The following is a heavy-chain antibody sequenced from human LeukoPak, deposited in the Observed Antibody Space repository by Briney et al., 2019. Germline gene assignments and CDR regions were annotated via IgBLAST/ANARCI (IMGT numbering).Heavy chain of an antibody. CDR2: INHSGST. V-gene: IGHV4-34*01. Sequence: PSETLSLTCAVYGGSFSGYYWSWIRQPPGKGLEWIGEINHSGSTNYNPSLKSRVTISVDTSKNQFSLKLSSVTAADTAVYYCARGPTRTWIQLWSAYNWFDPWGQGTLVTVSS. D-gene: IGHD5-18*01. CDR1: GGSFSGYY. J-gene: IGHJ5*02. CDR3: ARGPTRTWIQLWSAYNWFDP.